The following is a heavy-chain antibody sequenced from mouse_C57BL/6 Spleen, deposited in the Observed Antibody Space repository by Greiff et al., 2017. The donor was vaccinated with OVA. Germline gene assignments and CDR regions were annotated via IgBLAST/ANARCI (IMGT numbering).Heavy chain of an antibody. J-gene: IGHJ2*01. V-gene: IGHV3-6*01. CDR3: ARDDYYGSSYDY. CDR1: GYSITSGYY. CDR2: ISYDGSN. D-gene: IGHD1-1*01. Sequence: EVQLKESGPGLVKPSQSLSLTCSVTGYSITSGYYWNWIRQFPGNKLEWMGYISYDGSNNYNPSLKNRISITRDTSKNQFFLKLNSVTTEDTATYYCARDDYYGSSYDYWGQGTTLTVSS.